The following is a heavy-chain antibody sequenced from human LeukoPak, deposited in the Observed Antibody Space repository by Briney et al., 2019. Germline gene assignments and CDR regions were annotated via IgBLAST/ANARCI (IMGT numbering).Heavy chain of an antibody. CDR3: MGYATATASFDY. J-gene: IGHJ4*02. CDR1: GGSISSSSYY. Sequence: PSETLSLTCIVSGGSISSSSYYWGWIRQPPGKGLERIGSIYYSGNTYYKVSLKSRVTISVDTSKNQFALKLRSVTAADTAVYYCMGYATATASFDYWGQGTLVTVSS. V-gene: IGHV4-39*01. CDR2: IYYSGNT. D-gene: IGHD2-2*01.